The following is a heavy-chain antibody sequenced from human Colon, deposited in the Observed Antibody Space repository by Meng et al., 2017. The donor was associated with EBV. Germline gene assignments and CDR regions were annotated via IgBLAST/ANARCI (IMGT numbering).Heavy chain of an antibody. J-gene: IGHJ5*02. Sequence: LPVPCPVPSKTPETPHLTCCVSAGSTLTRWDYWGVNRQPPVKGLEWIGSIGHSGFTYYPPSLKSRVTVSIDPSRNQFSLWLTSVTAADTAVYYCVRSSGWVKTGFDPWGQGTLVTVSS. CDR3: VRSSGWVKTGFDP. V-gene: IGHV4-39*01. CDR1: AGSTLTRWDY. D-gene: IGHD6-19*01. CDR2: IGHSGFT.